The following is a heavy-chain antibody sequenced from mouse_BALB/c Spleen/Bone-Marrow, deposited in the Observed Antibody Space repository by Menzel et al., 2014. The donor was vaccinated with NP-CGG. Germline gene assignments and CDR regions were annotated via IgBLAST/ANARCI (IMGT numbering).Heavy chain of an antibody. D-gene: IGHD2-3*01. CDR1: GDSITSGY. CDR2: ISYSGNT. J-gene: IGHJ2*01. Sequence: EVKLLESGPSLVKPSQTLSLPCSVTGDSITSGYWNWIRKFPGNKLEHMGYISYSGNTYYNPSLKSRISITRDTSKNQYYLQLNSVTTEDTATYYCATYDGYCFDYWGQGTTLTVSS. CDR3: ATYDGYCFDY. V-gene: IGHV3-8*02.